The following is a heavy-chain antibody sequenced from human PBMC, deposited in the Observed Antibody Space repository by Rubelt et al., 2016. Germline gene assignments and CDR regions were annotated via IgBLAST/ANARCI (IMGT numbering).Heavy chain of an antibody. J-gene: IGHJ3*02. CDR3: ATGTIVGVVKDAFDI. D-gene: IGHD3-3*01. Sequence: QVQLQQWGAGLLKPSETLSLTCAVYGGSFSGYYWSWIRQPPGKGLEWIGEINNSGSTNYNPSLKSRVSISVNTSKNQFSLKLSSVTAADTAVYYCATGTIVGVVKDAFDIWGQGTMVTVSA. CDR1: GGSFSGYY. CDR2: INNSGST. V-gene: IGHV4-34*01.